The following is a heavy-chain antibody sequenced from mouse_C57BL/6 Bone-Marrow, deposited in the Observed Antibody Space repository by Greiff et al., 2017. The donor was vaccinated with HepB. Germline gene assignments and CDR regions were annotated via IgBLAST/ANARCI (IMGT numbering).Heavy chain of an antibody. CDR2: ISYSGST. Sequence: EVKLMESGPGLAKPSQTLSLTCTVTGYSITSGYDWHWIRHFPGNKLEWMGYISYSGSTNYNPSLKSRISITHDTSKNHFFLKLNSVTTEDTATYYCARDGYYAWFAYWGQGTLVTVSA. D-gene: IGHD2-3*01. V-gene: IGHV3-1*01. CDR3: ARDGYYAWFAY. J-gene: IGHJ3*01. CDR1: GYSITSGYD.